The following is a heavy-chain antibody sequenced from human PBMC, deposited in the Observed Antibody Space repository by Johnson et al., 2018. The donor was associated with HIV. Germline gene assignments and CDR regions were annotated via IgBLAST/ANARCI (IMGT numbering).Heavy chain of an antibody. CDR1: GFTFSSYG. J-gene: IGHJ3*01. CDR3: AKDEALGWELDPDAFDA. D-gene: IGHD1-26*01. V-gene: IGHV3-30*18. CDR2: ISYDGSNK. Sequence: QMQLVESGGGLVQPGRSLRLSCAASGFTFSSYGMHWVRQAPGKGLEWLAVISYDGSNKYYADSVKGRFTISRDNSKNTLYLQMNSLRAEDTAVYYCAKDEALGWELDPDAFDAWGQGTLVTVSS.